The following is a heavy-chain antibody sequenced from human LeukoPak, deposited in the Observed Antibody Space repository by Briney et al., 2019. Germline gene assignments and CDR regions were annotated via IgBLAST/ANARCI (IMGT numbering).Heavy chain of an antibody. CDR1: GFTFDDYA. V-gene: IGHV3-9*01. CDR2: ISWNRGSI. Sequence: GGSLRLSCAASGFTFDDYAMHWVRQAPGKGLEWVSGISWNRGSIGYADSVKGRFTISRDNAKNSLYLQMNSLRAEDTALYYCAKDSGPGSAYCGGDCYWVRSYYYYGMDVWGQGTTVTVSS. CDR3: AKDSGPGSAYCGGDCYWVRSYYYYGMDV. J-gene: IGHJ6*02. D-gene: IGHD2-21*02.